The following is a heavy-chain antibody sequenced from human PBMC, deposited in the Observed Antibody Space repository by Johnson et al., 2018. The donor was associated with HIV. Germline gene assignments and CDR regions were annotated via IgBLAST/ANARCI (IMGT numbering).Heavy chain of an antibody. Sequence: QMLLVESGGGVVQPGGSLRISCAASGVTFSSYGMHWVRQAPGKGLEGVAFIRYDGNNKYYADPVKGRFTISRDNSKNTLFLQMNSLRAEDTAVYYCEKDHDYWDAFDIWGQGTMVTVSS. D-gene: IGHD4-11*01. CDR1: GVTFSSYG. CDR2: IRYDGNNK. J-gene: IGHJ3*02. V-gene: IGHV3-30*02. CDR3: EKDHDYWDAFDI.